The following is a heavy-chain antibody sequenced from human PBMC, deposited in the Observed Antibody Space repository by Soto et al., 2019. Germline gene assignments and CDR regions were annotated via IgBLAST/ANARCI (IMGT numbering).Heavy chain of an antibody. D-gene: IGHD6-6*01. CDR1: GGTFSSYA. Sequence: QVQLVQSGAEVKEPGSSVKVSCKASGGTFSSYAISWVRQAPGQGLEWMGGIIPIFGTANYAQKFQGRVTITADKSTTTGYMELSSLRPEDTAVYYCARALLESSSSSEIGAFDIWGQGRMVSVSS. V-gene: IGHV1-69*06. CDR3: ARALLESSSSSEIGAFDI. CDR2: IIPIFGTA. J-gene: IGHJ3*02.